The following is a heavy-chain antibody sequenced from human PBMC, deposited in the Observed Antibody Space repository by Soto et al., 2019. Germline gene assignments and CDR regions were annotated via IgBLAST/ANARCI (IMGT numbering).Heavy chain of an antibody. Sequence: ASVKVSCKASGYTFTSYGISWVRQAPGQGLEWMGWISAYNGNTNYAQKLQGRVTMTTDTSTSTAYMELRSLRSEDTAVYYFAGEVGTYSSSWYGYYYYGMDVWGQGTTVTVSS. J-gene: IGHJ6*02. CDR1: GYTFTSYG. CDR2: ISAYNGNT. CDR3: AGEVGTYSSSWYGYYYYGMDV. V-gene: IGHV1-18*01. D-gene: IGHD6-13*01.